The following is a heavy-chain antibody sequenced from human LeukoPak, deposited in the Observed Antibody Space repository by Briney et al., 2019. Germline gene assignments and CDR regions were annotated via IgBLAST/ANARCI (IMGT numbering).Heavy chain of an antibody. Sequence: GGSLRLSCAASGLTFSDYYMYWIRQAPGKGLEWVSSISSSGGTIYYADSVKGRFTISRDNAKNSLYLQMNSLIAGDTAVYYCARATRADTAMVNFDYWGQGTLVTVSS. CDR2: ISSSGGTI. D-gene: IGHD5-18*01. CDR3: ARATRADTAMVNFDY. J-gene: IGHJ4*02. V-gene: IGHV3-11*01. CDR1: GLTFSDYY.